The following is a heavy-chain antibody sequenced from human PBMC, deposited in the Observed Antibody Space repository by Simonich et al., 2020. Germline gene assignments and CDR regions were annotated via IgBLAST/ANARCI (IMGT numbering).Heavy chain of an antibody. CDR1: GFTFSSYS. J-gene: IGHJ4*02. V-gene: IGHV3-21*01. Sequence: EVQLVESGGGLVKPGGSLRLSCAASGFTFSSYSMNWVRQAPGKGLGLVTTISSSNRYVYSADSVKGRFTISRNNAKNSLYLQMNSLRAEDTAVYYCARARGDSSSWYFDYWGQGTLVTVSS. D-gene: IGHD6-13*01. CDR2: ISSSNRYV. CDR3: ARARGDSSSWYFDY.